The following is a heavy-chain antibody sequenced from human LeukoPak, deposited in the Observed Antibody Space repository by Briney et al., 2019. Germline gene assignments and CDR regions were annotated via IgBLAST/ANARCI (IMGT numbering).Heavy chain of an antibody. CDR2: ISGSGGST. CDR3: AKDRAYSSSWYRGEDY. J-gene: IGHJ4*02. Sequence: GGSLRLSCAASGFTFSSYAMTWVRQAPRKGLEWVSAISGSGGSTYYADSVKGRFTISRDNSKNTLYLQLNSLRAEDTAVYYCAKDRAYSSSWYRGEDYWGQGTLVTVSS. CDR1: GFTFSSYA. D-gene: IGHD6-13*01. V-gene: IGHV3-23*01.